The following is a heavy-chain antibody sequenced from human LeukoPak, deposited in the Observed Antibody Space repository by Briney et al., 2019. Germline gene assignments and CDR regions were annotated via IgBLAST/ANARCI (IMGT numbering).Heavy chain of an antibody. V-gene: IGHV3-23*01. CDR3: AKDGEQWLVQPSYFDY. D-gene: IGHD6-19*01. Sequence: GGSLRLSCAASGFTFSSYAMSWVRQAPGKGLEWVSAISGSGGSTYYADSVKGRFTISRDNSKNTLYLQMNSLRAEDTAVYYCAKDGEQWLVQPSYFDYRGQGTLVTVSS. CDR2: ISGSGGST. CDR1: GFTFSSYA. J-gene: IGHJ4*02.